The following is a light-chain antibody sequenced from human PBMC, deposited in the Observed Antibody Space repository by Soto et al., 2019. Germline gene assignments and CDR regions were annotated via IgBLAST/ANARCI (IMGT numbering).Light chain of an antibody. Sequence: EIVLTQSPGTLSFSPGERATLSCRASQRVASNLAWYQQKPGQAPRLLIYGASTRATGIPDRFSGSGSGTDFTLTISRLEPADFAVYYCQQYGSSPPITFGQGTRLEIK. J-gene: IGKJ5*01. CDR1: QRVASN. V-gene: IGKV3-20*01. CDR2: GAS. CDR3: QQYGSSPPIT.